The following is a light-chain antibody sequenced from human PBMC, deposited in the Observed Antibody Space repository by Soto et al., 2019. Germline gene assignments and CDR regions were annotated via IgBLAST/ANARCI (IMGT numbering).Light chain of an antibody. V-gene: IGLV1-40*01. CDR3: QSYDTSLSGSEV. Sequence: QLVLTQPPSVSGAPGQRVTISCTGSSSNIGAGHDVHWYQHLPGTAPKLLIYGNGNRPSGVPDRFSGSKSGTSASLAITGLQAEDEADYYCQSYDTSLSGSEVFGTGTKLTVL. J-gene: IGLJ1*01. CDR1: SSNIGAGHD. CDR2: GNG.